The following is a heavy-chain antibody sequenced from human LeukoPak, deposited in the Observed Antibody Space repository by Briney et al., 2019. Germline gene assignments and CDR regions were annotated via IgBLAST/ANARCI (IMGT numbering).Heavy chain of an antibody. J-gene: IGHJ6*03. Sequence: GGSLRLSCAASGFTFSSYGMHWVRQAPGKGLEWVAFIRYDGSGRYYADSVKGRFTISRDNSKSTLYLQMNSLRAEDTAVYYCVKGSKAVVFTRDHYMDVWGKGTTVTFSS. V-gene: IGHV3-30*02. CDR2: IRYDGSGR. D-gene: IGHD3-22*01. CDR3: VKGSKAVVFTRDHYMDV. CDR1: GFTFSSYG.